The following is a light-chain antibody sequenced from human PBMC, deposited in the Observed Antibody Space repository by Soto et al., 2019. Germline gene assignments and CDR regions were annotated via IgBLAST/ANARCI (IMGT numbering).Light chain of an antibody. J-gene: IGKJ1*01. Sequence: EIVMTQSPATLSVSPGERATLSCRASQSVSSNLAWYQQQPGQAPRLLIYGASTRATGIPARFSGSGSGTEFTLTISRLESEDFAVYYCQQYNNWPQTFGRGTKVEIK. CDR2: GAS. CDR3: QQYNNWPQT. V-gene: IGKV3-15*01. CDR1: QSVSSN.